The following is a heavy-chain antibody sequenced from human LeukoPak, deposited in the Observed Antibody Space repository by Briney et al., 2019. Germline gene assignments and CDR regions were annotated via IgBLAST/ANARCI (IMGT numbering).Heavy chain of an antibody. CDR1: GFTFSSYG. CDR3: AKTTYGSGSYSFFDY. D-gene: IGHD3-10*01. V-gene: IGHV3-30*02. CDR2: IRYDGSNK. Sequence: GGSLRLSCAASGFTFSSYGMHWVRQAPGKGLEWVAFIRYDGSNKYYADSVKGRFTISRDNSKNTLYLQMNSLRAEDTAVYYCAKTTYGSGSYSFFDYWGQGTLVTVSS. J-gene: IGHJ4*02.